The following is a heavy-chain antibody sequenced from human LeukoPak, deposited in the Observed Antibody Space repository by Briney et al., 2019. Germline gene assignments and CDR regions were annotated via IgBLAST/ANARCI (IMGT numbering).Heavy chain of an antibody. Sequence: GGSLRLSCAASGFTFSDYWMSWVRQAPGQGLEWVACINQDGGERYYVDSVKGRFSISRDNVKNSVFLQMNSLRAEDTAVSYCARVEVGATWAFDYWGQGTLVTVSS. D-gene: IGHD1-26*01. J-gene: IGHJ4*02. CDR2: INQDGGER. V-gene: IGHV3-7*01. CDR3: ARVEVGATWAFDY. CDR1: GFTFSDYW.